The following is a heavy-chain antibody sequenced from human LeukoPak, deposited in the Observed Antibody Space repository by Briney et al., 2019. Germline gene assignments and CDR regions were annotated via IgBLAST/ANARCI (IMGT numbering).Heavy chain of an antibody. J-gene: IGHJ3*02. V-gene: IGHV3-21*01. Sequence: GGSLRLSCAASGFTFSSYSMNWVRQAPGKGLEWVSSISSSSSYIYYADSVKGRFTISRDNAKNSLYLQMNSLRAEDTAVYYCAREDTLTAFDIWGQGTIVTVSS. CDR1: GFTFSSYS. D-gene: IGHD5-18*01. CDR3: AREDTLTAFDI. CDR2: ISSSSSYI.